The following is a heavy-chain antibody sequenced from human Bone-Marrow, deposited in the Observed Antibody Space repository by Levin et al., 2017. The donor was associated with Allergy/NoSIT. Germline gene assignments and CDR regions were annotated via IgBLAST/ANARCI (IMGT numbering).Heavy chain of an antibody. V-gene: IGHV3-30*18. CDR2: ISSNGGDE. CDR1: GFTFNYYA. Sequence: PGGSLRLSCAASGFTFNYYAMHWVRQAPGKGLEWVAVISSNGGDEFYADSVKGRFTVSRDNSKNTVFLNMNSLRAEDTAVYHCAKETTAGNIYFYGMDVWGLGTTVTVSS. J-gene: IGHJ6*02. CDR3: AKETTAGNIYFYGMDV. D-gene: IGHD6-13*01.